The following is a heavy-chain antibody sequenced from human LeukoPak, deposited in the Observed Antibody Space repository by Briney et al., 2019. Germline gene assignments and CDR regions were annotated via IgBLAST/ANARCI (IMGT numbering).Heavy chain of an antibody. CDR1: GFTFSSYS. Sequence: GGSLRLSCAASGFTFSSYSMNWLRQAPGKGLEWVSGISWNSCSILYADSVKGRFTISRDNAKNSLYLQMNSLRAEDTALYYCAKMATVTTKDYWGQGTLVTVSS. V-gene: IGHV3-9*01. CDR3: AKMATVTTKDY. CDR2: ISWNSCSI. D-gene: IGHD4-17*01. J-gene: IGHJ4*02.